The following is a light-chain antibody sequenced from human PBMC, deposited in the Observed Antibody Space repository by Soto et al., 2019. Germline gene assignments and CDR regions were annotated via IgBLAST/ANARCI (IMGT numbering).Light chain of an antibody. V-gene: IGKV3-20*01. J-gene: IGKJ1*01. CDR2: GAS. CDR3: QMYGSAPPGT. CDR1: QSLSSSH. Sequence: EIVLTQSPGTLSVSPGERATLSCRASQSLSSSHLAWYQQKPGRAPRLLIYGASIRATGIPGRFSGSGSGTDFTLTISRLEPEDFAVYCCQMYGSAPPGTFGQGTKVEIK.